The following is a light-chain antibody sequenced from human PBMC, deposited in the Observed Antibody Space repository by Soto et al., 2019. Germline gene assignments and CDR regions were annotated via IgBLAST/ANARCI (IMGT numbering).Light chain of an antibody. V-gene: IGLV2-8*01. CDR2: EVN. J-gene: IGLJ2*01. CDR3: SSYAGSNYVI. CDR1: SSDVGGYNY. Sequence: QSALTQPPSASGSPGQSVTISCTGTSSDVGGYNYVSWYQQHPGKAPKLMIYEVNKRPSGVPDRFSSSKSDNTASLTVSGLQAEDEAYYYCSSYAGSNYVIFGGGTKVTVL.